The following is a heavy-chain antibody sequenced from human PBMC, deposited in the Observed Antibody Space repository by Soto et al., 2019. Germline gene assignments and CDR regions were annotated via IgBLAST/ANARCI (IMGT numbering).Heavy chain of an antibody. V-gene: IGHV4-31*03. D-gene: IGHD3-22*01. J-gene: IGHJ4*02. CDR2: IYYRGST. CDR1: GGSISSGGYY. CDR3: ARERYYYDNTDFTGDRYFDY. Sequence: QVQLQESGPGLVKPSQTLSLTCTVSGGSISSGGYYWSWIRQHPGKGLEWIGYIYYRGSTYYNPSLKSRVTISVDTSKNQFSLKLSSVTAADSAVYYCARERYYYDNTDFTGDRYFDYWGQGTLVTVSS.